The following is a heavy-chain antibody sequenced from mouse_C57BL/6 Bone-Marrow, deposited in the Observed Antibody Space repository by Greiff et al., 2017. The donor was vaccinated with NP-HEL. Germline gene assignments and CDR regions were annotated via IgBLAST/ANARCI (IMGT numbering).Heavy chain of an antibody. CDR2: ISYDGSN. V-gene: IGHV3-6*01. CDR3: ARGVRPWFAY. Sequence: EVKLVESGPGLVKPSQSLSLTCSVTGYSITSGYYWNWIRQFPGNKLEWMGYISYDGSNNYNPSLKNRISITRDTSKNQFFLKLNSVTTEDTATYYCARGVRPWFAYWGQGTLVTVSA. CDR1: GYSITSGYY. J-gene: IGHJ3*01. D-gene: IGHD2-14*01.